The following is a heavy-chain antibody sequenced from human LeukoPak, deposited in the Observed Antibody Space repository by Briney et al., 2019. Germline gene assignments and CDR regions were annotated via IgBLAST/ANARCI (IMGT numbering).Heavy chain of an antibody. CDR3: AKDALWFGELLGAFDI. CDR2: IRYDGSNK. Sequence: TGGSLRLSCAASGFTFSSYGMHWVRQAPGKGLEWVAFIRYDGSNKYYADSVKGLFTISRDNSKNTLYLQMNSLRAEDTAVYYCAKDALWFGELLGAFDIWGQGTMVTVSS. V-gene: IGHV3-30*02. J-gene: IGHJ3*02. CDR1: GFTFSSYG. D-gene: IGHD3-10*01.